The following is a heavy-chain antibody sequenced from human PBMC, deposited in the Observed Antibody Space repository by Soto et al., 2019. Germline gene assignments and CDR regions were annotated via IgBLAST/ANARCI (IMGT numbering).Heavy chain of an antibody. CDR1: VFTFSSYE. CDR2: IRRGVSTI. V-gene: IGHV3-48*03. CDR3: AGSGWSK. Sequence: EVQLLESGGGLVQPGGSLRLYCAASVFTFSSYEMNWVRQAPGKGLEWVSYIRRGVSTIYYADSVKGRFTISRENAKNSLYLQINSLRADDTAFYYCAGSGWSKWGQGTLVTVSS. J-gene: IGHJ4*02. D-gene: IGHD6-19*01.